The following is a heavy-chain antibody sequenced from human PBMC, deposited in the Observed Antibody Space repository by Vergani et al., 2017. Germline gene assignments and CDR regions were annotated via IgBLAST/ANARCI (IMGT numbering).Heavy chain of an antibody. D-gene: IGHD6-13*01. CDR2: INHSGST. V-gene: IGHV4-34*01. Sequence: QVQLQQWGAGLLKPSETLSLTCAVYGGSFSGYYWSWIRQPPGKGLEWIGEINHSGSTNYHPSLKSRVTISVDTSKNQFSLKLSSVTAADTAVYYCAIGIAAAGDWFDPWGQGTLVTVSS. J-gene: IGHJ5*02. CDR1: GGSFSGYY. CDR3: AIGIAAAGDWFDP.